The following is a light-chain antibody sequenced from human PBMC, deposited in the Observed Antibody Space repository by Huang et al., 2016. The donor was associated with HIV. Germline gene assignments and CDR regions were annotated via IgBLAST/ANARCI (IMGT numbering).Light chain of an antibody. V-gene: IGKV4-1*01. CDR2: WAS. J-gene: IGKJ2*01. CDR1: QSVLYRSNNKNY. Sequence: DIVMTQSPDSLAVSLGERATINCKSSQSVLYRSNNKNYLAWYQQKPGQPPKLLIYWASTRESGVPDRFSGSGSGTDFTLTISSLQAGDVAVYYCQQYYSTPHTFGQGTKLEIK. CDR3: QQYYSTPHT.